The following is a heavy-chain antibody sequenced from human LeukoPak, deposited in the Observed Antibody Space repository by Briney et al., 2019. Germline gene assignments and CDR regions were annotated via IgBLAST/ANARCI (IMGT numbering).Heavy chain of an antibody. CDR2: MSYDESNK. CDR3: ARDLGSSGWSIYYFDY. Sequence: GGSLRLSCAASGFTFSSFGMHWVRQAPGKGLEWVAVMSYDESNKYYADSVKGRFTISRDNSKNTLYLQMNSLRAEDTALYHCARDLGSSGWSIYYFDYWGQGTLVTVSS. CDR1: GFTFSSFG. J-gene: IGHJ4*02. V-gene: IGHV3-30*03. D-gene: IGHD6-19*01.